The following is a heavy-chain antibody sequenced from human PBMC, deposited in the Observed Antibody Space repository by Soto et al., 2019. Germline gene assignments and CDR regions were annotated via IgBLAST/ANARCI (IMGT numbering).Heavy chain of an antibody. D-gene: IGHD2-15*01. CDR3: AKGDCSGGSCYFSAFDM. CDR2: ISYDGTNN. CDR1: GFTFSSYG. V-gene: IGHV3-30*18. J-gene: IGHJ3*02. Sequence: GGSLRLSCADSGFTFSSYGMHWVRQAPVKRLEWVEVISYDGTNNYYTEYVKGRFTISRDNSKNTLFLQMNSLRAEDTAVYFCAKGDCSGGSCYFSAFDMWGQGTMVTVSS.